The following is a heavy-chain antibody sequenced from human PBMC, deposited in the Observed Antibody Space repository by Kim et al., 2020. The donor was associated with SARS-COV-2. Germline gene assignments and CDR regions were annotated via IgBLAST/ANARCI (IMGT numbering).Heavy chain of an antibody. J-gene: IGHJ4*02. CDR2: IKSKTDGGTA. CDR1: RIPFSNAW. D-gene: IGHD2-2*01. CDR3: TTVSMR. Sequence: GGSLRLSCAVSRIPFSNAWFNWVRQSPGKGLEWVGRIKSKTDGGTADLAAPVKGRFAISRDDSKNTLSLLMNNVETDDSAVYYCTTVSMRWGQGTLVTVSS. V-gene: IGHV3-15*01.